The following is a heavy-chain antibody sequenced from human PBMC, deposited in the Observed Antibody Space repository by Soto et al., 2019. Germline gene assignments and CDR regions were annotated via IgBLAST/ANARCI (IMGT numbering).Heavy chain of an antibody. Sequence: SETLSLTCTVSGGSIRSYYWSWIRQPPGKGLEWIGYIYYSGSTNYNPSLKSRVTISVDTSKNQFSLKLSSVTAADTAVYYCARLYGWAPDYWRQGTLVTVSS. CDR3: ARLYGWAPDY. CDR1: GGSIRSYY. D-gene: IGHD4-17*01. J-gene: IGHJ4*02. CDR2: IYYSGST. V-gene: IGHV4-59*08.